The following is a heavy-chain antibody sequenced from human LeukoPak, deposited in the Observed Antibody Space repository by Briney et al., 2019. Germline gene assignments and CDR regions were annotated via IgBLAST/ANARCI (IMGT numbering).Heavy chain of an antibody. CDR3: ARATYYYDSGGYWHFDY. J-gene: IGHJ4*02. Sequence: ASVKVSCKASGGTFSSYAISWVRQAPGQGLEWMGGIIPIFGTANYAQKFQGRVTITADESTSTAYMELSSLRSEDTAVYYCARATYYYDSGGYWHFDYWGQGTLVTVSS. CDR1: GGTFSSYA. V-gene: IGHV1-69*13. D-gene: IGHD3-22*01. CDR2: IIPIFGTA.